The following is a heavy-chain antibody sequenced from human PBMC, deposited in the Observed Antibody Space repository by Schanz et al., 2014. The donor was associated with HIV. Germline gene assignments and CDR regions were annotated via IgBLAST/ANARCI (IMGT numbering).Heavy chain of an antibody. CDR3: AKDKDPYYYDNTPPLGDALDF. CDR2: ISWNSGTI. Sequence: EVQLVESGGGLVQPGRSLRLSCAASGFTFDDYAMHWVRQVPGKGLEWVSGISWNSGTIGYADSVKGRITISRDNAKTSLYLQMNSLRAEDTALYYCAKDKDPYYYDNTPPLGDALDFWGQGTMVTVSS. J-gene: IGHJ3*01. CDR1: GFTFDDYA. V-gene: IGHV3-9*01. D-gene: IGHD3-22*01.